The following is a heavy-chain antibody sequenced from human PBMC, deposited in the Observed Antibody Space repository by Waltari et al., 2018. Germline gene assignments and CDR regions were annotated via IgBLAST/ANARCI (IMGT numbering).Heavy chain of an antibody. V-gene: IGHV5-51*01. J-gene: IGHJ5*02. CDR3: VRQVGTNWFDP. Sequence: EVQLVQSGAEVKKPGESLKISCQGSGYTFTNYWIGWVRQMPGKGLEWMGIIYPGDSDTTYSPSFEGQVTISADKSISIAYLQWSSPKASDTAMYYCVRQVGTNWFDPWGQGTLVTVSS. CDR1: GYTFTNYW. D-gene: IGHD5-12*01. CDR2: IYPGDSDT.